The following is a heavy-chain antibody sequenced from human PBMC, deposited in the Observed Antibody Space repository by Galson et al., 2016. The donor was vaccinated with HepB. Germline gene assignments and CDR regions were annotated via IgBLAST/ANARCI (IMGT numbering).Heavy chain of an antibody. Sequence: SLRLSCAASGFTFGSYSINWVRQAPGKGLEWVSSISRSSSYIYYADSVKGRRTLSRDNAKTSVYLQMNSLRAEDTAVYYCARVIGWFAEISGGAFDIWGQGTMVTVSS. J-gene: IGHJ3*02. CDR2: ISRSSSYI. V-gene: IGHV3-21*01. CDR3: ARVIGWFAEISGGAFDI. CDR1: GFTFGSYS. D-gene: IGHD3-10*01.